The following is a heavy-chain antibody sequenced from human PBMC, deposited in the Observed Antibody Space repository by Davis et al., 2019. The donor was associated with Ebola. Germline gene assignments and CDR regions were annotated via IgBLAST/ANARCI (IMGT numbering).Heavy chain of an antibody. V-gene: IGHV3-33*01. CDR3: ASGATPSYYYGMDV. CDR1: GFTFSSYG. CDR2: IWYDGSNK. D-gene: IGHD5-12*01. J-gene: IGHJ6*02. Sequence: GESLKISCAASGFTFSSYGMHWVRQAPGKGLEWVAVIWYDGSNKYYADSVKGRFTISRDNSKNTLYLQMNSLRAEDTAVYYCASGATPSYYYGMDVWGQGTTVTVSS.